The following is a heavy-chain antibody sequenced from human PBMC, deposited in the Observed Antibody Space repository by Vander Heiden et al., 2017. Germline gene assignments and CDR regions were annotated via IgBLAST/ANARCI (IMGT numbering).Heavy chain of an antibody. Sequence: EVVLLESGGGLVQPGGSLRRSCVASGFFFSTYGMTWVRQAPGKGLWWVSSFSGSGDNTYDADSVKGRFTISRDNSRNTVFLQMNSLRVEDTAVYFCAKGGVLGAATPYYFHFWGQGTLVSVSS. J-gene: IGHJ4*02. CDR2: FSGSGDNT. V-gene: IGHV3-23*01. CDR1: GFFFSTYG. D-gene: IGHD1-26*01. CDR3: AKGGVLGAATPYYFHF.